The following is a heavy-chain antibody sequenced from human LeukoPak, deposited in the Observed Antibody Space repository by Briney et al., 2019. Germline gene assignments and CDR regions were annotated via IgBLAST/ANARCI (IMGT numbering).Heavy chain of an antibody. Sequence: GASVKVSCKASGYTFTGYYMHWVRQAPGQGLEWMGWINPNSGGTNYAQKFQGRVTVTRDTSISTAYMELSRLRSDDTAVYYCARSVRLVVAATNFDYCGQGTLVTVSS. CDR3: ARSVRLVVAATNFDY. CDR1: GYTFTGYY. J-gene: IGHJ4*02. CDR2: INPNSGGT. V-gene: IGHV1-2*02. D-gene: IGHD2-15*01.